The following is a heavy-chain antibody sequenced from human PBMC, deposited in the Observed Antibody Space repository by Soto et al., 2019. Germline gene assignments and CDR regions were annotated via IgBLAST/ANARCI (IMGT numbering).Heavy chain of an antibody. CDR3: ARSIAAAVDFDY. V-gene: IGHV1-18*01. Sequence: GASVKVSCKASGGTSSSYAISWVRQAPGQGLEWMGWISAYNGNTNYAQKLQGRVTMTTDTSTSTAYMELRSLRSDDTAVYYCARSIAAAVDFDYWGQGTLVTAPQ. J-gene: IGHJ4*02. D-gene: IGHD6-13*01. CDR1: GGTSSSYA. CDR2: ISAYNGNT.